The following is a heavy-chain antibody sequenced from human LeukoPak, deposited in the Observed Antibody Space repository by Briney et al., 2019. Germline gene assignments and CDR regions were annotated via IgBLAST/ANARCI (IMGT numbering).Heavy chain of an antibody. J-gene: IGHJ4*02. CDR2: IYYSGST. Sequence: SETLSLTCTVSGGSLSSGGYYWGWIRQHPGEGLEWIGYIYYSGSTYYNPSLKSRVTISVDTSKNQFPLKLSSVTAADTAVYYCARARYYYDSSGYYPMATYYFDYWGQGTLVTVSS. CDR3: ARARYYYDSSGYYPMATYYFDY. D-gene: IGHD3-22*01. CDR1: GGSLSSGGYY. V-gene: IGHV4-31*03.